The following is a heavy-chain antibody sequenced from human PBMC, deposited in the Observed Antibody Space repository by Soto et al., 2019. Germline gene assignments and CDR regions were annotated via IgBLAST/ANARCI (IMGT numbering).Heavy chain of an antibody. Sequence: PGGSLRLSCAASGFTFSSYGMHWVRQAPGKGLEWVAVISYDGSNKYYADSVKGRFTISRDNSKNTLYLQMNSLRAEDTAVYYCAKDLAASDSSGTFDYWGQGTLVTVSS. J-gene: IGHJ4*02. D-gene: IGHD3-22*01. V-gene: IGHV3-30*18. CDR2: ISYDGSNK. CDR1: GFTFSSYG. CDR3: AKDLAASDSSGTFDY.